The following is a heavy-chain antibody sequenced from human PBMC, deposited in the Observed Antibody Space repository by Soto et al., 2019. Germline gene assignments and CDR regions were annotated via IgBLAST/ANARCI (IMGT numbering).Heavy chain of an antibody. J-gene: IGHJ5*02. D-gene: IGHD1-26*01. CDR1: GYSFTSYG. CDR3: ARDSGSYSGNWFDP. Sequence: GHLVQSGAEVKKPGASVEVSCTASGYSFTSYGISWVRQAPGQGLEWMGWISAYNGNTNYAQKFQGRVTMTTETSTSTAYMELRILRSDDTAVYFCARDSGSYSGNWFDPWGQGTLVTVSS. V-gene: IGHV1-18*04. CDR2: ISAYNGNT.